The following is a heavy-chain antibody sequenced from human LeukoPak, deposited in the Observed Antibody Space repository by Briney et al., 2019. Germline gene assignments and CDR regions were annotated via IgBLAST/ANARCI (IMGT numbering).Heavy chain of an antibody. CDR3: ARELDRSGWVGAFGI. CDR1: GFTFSSYE. CDR2: ISYSGNTI. D-gene: IGHD6-19*01. V-gene: IGHV3-48*03. J-gene: IGHJ3*02. Sequence: GGSLRLSCAASGFTFSSYEMNWVRQAPGKGLEWVSYISYSGNTIYYADSVKGRFTISRDNAKNSLFLQMNSLRAEDTAVYYCARELDRSGWVGAFGIWGQGTMVTVSS.